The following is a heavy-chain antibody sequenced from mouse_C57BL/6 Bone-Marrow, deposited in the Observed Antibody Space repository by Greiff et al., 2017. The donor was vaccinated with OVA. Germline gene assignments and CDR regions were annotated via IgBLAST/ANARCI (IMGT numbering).Heavy chain of an antibody. Sequence: EVKLQESGPVLVKPGASVKMSCKASGYTFTDYYMNWVKQSHGKSLEWIGVINPYNGGTSYNQKFKGKATLTVDKSSSTAYMELNSLTSEDSAVYYCARDGYGSSYWYFDVWGTGTTVTVSS. V-gene: IGHV1-19*01. D-gene: IGHD1-1*01. J-gene: IGHJ1*03. CDR2: INPYNGGT. CDR1: GYTFTDYY. CDR3: ARDGYGSSYWYFDV.